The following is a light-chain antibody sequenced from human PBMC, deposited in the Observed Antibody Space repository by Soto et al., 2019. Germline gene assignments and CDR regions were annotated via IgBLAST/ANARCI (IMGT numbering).Light chain of an antibody. J-gene: IGKJ2*01. CDR2: ASS. V-gene: IGKV1-9*01. Sequence: DIQLTQSPSFLSASVGDRVTITCRASQDISRYLAWYQQKPGKAPKLLVYASSTLQSGVSSRFSGSGSGTAFTLRISSLQPEDFAVYYCQQYGSSPYTFGQGTKLEIK. CDR3: QQYGSSPYT. CDR1: QDISRY.